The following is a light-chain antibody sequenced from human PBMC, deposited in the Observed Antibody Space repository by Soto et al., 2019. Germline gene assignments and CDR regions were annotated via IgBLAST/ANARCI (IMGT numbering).Light chain of an antibody. CDR2: GAS. V-gene: IGKV3-15*01. J-gene: IGKJ4*01. CDR1: QGVSTN. CDR3: QQYNDWPLT. Sequence: EIVMTQSPATLSVSPGERATLSCRASQGVSTNLAWYQQKPGQAPRLLIYGASTRATGIPARFSGSGSGTEFTLTISSLQSEDFAIYCCQQYNDWPLTFGGGTKVDI.